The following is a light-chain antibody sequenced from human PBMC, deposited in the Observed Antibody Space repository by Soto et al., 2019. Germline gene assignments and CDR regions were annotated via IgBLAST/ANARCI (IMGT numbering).Light chain of an antibody. CDR3: QSYDSSLSVSYV. V-gene: IGLV1-40*01. J-gene: IGLJ1*01. CDR1: SSNIGAGYD. CDR2: GNS. Sequence: QSVLTQPPSVSGAPGQRVTISCTGSSSNIGAGYDVHWYQQLPGTAPKLLIYGNSNRPSGVPDRFFGSKSGTSASLAITGLQAEDEADYYCQSYDSSLSVSYVFGTGTKLTVL.